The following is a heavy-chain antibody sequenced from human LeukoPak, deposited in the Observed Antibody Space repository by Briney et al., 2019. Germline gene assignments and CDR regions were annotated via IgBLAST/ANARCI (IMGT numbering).Heavy chain of an antibody. D-gene: IGHD3-10*01. Sequence: SETLSLTCTVSGGSIHRSAYYWGWIRQPPGKGLEWVGSIYYSGSAYYNPSLKSRVTISVDTSKNQFSLKLSSVTAADTAVYYCARAVGYYGSGTVYYYMDVWGKGTTVTVSS. CDR3: ARAVGYYGSGTVYYYMDV. CDR1: GGSIHRSAYY. CDR2: IYYSGSA. J-gene: IGHJ6*03. V-gene: IGHV4-39*01.